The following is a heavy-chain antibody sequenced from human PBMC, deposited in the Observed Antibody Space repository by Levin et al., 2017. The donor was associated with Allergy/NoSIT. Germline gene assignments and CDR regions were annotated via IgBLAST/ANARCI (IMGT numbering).Heavy chain of an antibody. J-gene: IGHJ4*02. Sequence: GASVKVSCEASGFTFDYYGFSWVRRAPGQGLEWVGWVRASNGDTKYAQKWQGRVTMTTSGNTAFMELRSLRSDDTAVYYCARDTHRYLESSQNFYFDYWGQGTLVTVSS. CDR2: VRASNGDT. D-gene: IGHD3-3*01. V-gene: IGHV1-18*01. CDR1: GFTFDYYG. CDR3: ARDTHRYLESSQNFYFDY.